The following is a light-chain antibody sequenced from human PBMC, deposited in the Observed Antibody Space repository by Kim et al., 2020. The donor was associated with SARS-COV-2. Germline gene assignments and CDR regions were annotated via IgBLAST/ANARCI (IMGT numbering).Light chain of an antibody. CDR3: QAWDSSTAV. Sequence: VARGQTARTTCAGDKLGDKYACWYQQKPGQSPVVVIYHDSKRPSGIPERFSGSNSGNTATLTISGTQAMDEADYYCQAWDSSTAVFGGGTQLTVL. J-gene: IGLJ2*01. V-gene: IGLV3-1*01. CDR2: HDS. CDR1: KLGDKY.